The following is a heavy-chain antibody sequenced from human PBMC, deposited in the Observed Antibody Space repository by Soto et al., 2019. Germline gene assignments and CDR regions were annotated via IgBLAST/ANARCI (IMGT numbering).Heavy chain of an antibody. Sequence: GESLKISCRGSGYDFNTNWFGWVRQLPGRGLEWVGIMYPGDSDTRYSPSFQGQVTISADKSISTAYLQWSSLKASDTAMYYCARRELAGTHDYWGQGTLVTVSS. V-gene: IGHV5-51*01. CDR2: MYPGDSDT. CDR1: GYDFNTNW. D-gene: IGHD6-19*01. CDR3: ARRELAGTHDY. J-gene: IGHJ4*02.